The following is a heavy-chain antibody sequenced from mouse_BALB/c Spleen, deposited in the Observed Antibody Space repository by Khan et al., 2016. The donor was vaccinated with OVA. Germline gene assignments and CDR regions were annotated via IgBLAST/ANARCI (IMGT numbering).Heavy chain of an antibody. V-gene: IGHV5-6*01. Sequence: EVELVESGGDLVKPGGSLKVSCAASGFTFSAYSMSWVRQTPDKRLEWVATISSGGDYTYYPDNVKGRFTISRDNAKNTLYLQMSSLKSEDTAMFYWASHLNGAFTYRGQGTLVTGSA. CDR3: ASHLNGAFTY. J-gene: IGHJ3*01. CDR1: GFTFSAYS. CDR2: ISSGGDYT.